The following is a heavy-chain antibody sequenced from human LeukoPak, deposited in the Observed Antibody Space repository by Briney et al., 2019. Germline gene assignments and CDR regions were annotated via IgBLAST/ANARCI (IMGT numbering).Heavy chain of an antibody. Sequence: GGSLRLSCVASGLPIADFAMHWVRQAPGKGLEWVSLMSGDGVSTFYADSVKGRFSISRANSKNSLSLEMNSLRTEDTAMSYCARDSGKFDYWGQGTLVAVSS. V-gene: IGHV3-43*02. J-gene: IGHJ4*02. CDR3: ARDSGKFDY. CDR2: MSGDGVST. CDR1: GLPIADFA.